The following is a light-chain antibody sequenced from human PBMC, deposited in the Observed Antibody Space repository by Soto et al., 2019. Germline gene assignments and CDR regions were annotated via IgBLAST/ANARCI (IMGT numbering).Light chain of an antibody. CDR3: QHYGSPGT. CDR2: GAS. Sequence: EIVLTRSPGTLSLPPGERATLSCRASQSVSNNYLAWYQQKPGQAPRLLIYGASNRATGIPDRFSGSGSGTDSTLTIRRLEPEDFAVYYCQHYGSPGTFDQGTKVDI. V-gene: IGKV3-20*01. J-gene: IGKJ1*01. CDR1: QSVSNNY.